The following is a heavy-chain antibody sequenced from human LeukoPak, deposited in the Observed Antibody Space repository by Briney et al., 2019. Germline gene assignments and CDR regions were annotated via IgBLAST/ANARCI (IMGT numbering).Heavy chain of an antibody. V-gene: IGHV1-69*06. CDR1: GGTFSSYA. D-gene: IGHD5-12*01. J-gene: IGHJ3*02. CDR3: ARDGYSGYVAAFDI. Sequence: SVKVSCKASGGTFSSYAISWVRQAPGQGLEWMGGIIPIFGTANYAQKFRGRVTITADKSTSTAYMELSSLRSEDTAVYYCARDGYSGYVAAFDIWGQGTMVTVSS. CDR2: IIPIFGTA.